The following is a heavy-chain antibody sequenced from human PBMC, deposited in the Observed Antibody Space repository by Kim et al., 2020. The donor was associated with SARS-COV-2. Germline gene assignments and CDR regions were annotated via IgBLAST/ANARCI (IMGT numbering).Heavy chain of an antibody. CDR3: ARDRWGWNWYFDL. CDR2: IKQDGSEK. J-gene: IGHJ2*01. D-gene: IGHD6-19*01. V-gene: IGHV3-7*05. CDR1: GFTFSSYW. Sequence: GGSLRLSCAASGFTFSSYWMSWVRQAPGKGLEWVANIKQDGSEKYYVDSVKGRFTISRDNAKNSLYLQMNSLRAEDTAVYYCARDRWGWNWYFDLWGRGTLVTVSS.